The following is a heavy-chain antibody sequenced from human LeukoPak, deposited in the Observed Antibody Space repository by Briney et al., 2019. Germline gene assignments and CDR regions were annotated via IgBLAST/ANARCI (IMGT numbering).Heavy chain of an antibody. Sequence: SETLSLTCTVSGGSISSYYWSWIRQPAGKGLEWIGRIYTSGSTNYNPSLKSRVTMSVDTSKNQFSLKLSSVTAADTAVYYCARVRRLYSSSWYDDFDLWGRGTLVTVSS. CDR1: GGSISSYY. J-gene: IGHJ2*01. CDR2: IYTSGST. V-gene: IGHV4-4*07. CDR3: ARVRRLYSSSWYDDFDL. D-gene: IGHD6-13*01.